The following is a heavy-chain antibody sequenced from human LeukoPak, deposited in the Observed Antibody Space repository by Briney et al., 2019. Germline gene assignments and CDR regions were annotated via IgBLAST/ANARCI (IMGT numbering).Heavy chain of an antibody. J-gene: IGHJ4*02. D-gene: IGHD2-8*01. CDR3: ARSSVLDGY. Sequence: VASLRVSCKASGYTFTVYYMHWVRQAPGQGLEWMGWINPNSGGTNYAQKFQGRVNMTRDTYISTAYMELSRLRSDDTAVYYCARSSVLDGYWGQGTLVTVSS. V-gene: IGHV1-2*02. CDR1: GYTFTVYY. CDR2: INPNSGGT.